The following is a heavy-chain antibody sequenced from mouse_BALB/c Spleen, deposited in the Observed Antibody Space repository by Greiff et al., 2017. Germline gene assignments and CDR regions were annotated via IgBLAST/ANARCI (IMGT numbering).Heavy chain of an antibody. Sequence: LVKTGASVKISCKASGYSFTGYYMHWVKQSHGKSLEWIGYISCYNGATSYNQKFQGKATFTVDTSSSTAYMQFNSLTSEDSAVYYCARGKIYYDYLYAMDYWGQGTSVTVSA. J-gene: IGHJ4*01. D-gene: IGHD2-4*01. CDR1: GYSFTGYY. CDR2: ISCYNGAT. V-gene: IGHV1S34*01. CDR3: ARGKIYYDYLYAMDY.